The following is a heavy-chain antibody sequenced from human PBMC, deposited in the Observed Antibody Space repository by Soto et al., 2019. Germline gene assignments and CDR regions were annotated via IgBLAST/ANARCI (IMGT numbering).Heavy chain of an antibody. CDR1: GGTFSSYA. CDR2: IIPIFGTA. CDR3: ARDTGYCSSTSCYYYGMDV. Sequence: SVKVSCKASGGTFSSYAIGWVRQAPGQGLEWMGGIIPIFGTANYAQKFQGRVTITADKSTSTAYMELSSLRSEDTAVYYCARDTGYCSSTSCYYYGMDVWGQGTTVTVSS. J-gene: IGHJ6*02. V-gene: IGHV1-69*06. D-gene: IGHD2-2*01.